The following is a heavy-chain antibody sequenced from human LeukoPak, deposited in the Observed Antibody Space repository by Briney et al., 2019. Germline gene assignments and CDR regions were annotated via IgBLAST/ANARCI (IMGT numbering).Heavy chain of an antibody. Sequence: ASVKVSCKASGGTFSSYAISWVRQAPGQGLEWMGGIIPIFGTANYAQKFQGRVTITTDESTSTVYMELSSLRSEDTAVYYCARVLFSSGYYENWFDPWGQGTLVTVSS. J-gene: IGHJ5*02. CDR3: ARVLFSSGYYENWFDP. D-gene: IGHD3-22*01. V-gene: IGHV1-69*05. CDR1: GGTFSSYA. CDR2: IIPIFGTA.